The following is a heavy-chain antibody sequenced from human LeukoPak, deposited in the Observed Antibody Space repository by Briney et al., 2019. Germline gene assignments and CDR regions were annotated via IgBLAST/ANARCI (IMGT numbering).Heavy chain of an antibody. CDR2: ITSGSSYI. D-gene: IGHD1-26*01. V-gene: IGHV3-21*01. CDR3: AREGFSGSYYAYYYYYMDV. CDR1: GFTFSSYN. J-gene: IGHJ6*03. Sequence: GGSLRLSCAASGFTFSSYNMNWVRQAPGKGLEWVSSITSGSSYIYYADSVKGRFTISRDNAKNSLYLQMNSLRAEDTAVYYCAREGFSGSYYAYYYYYMDVWGKGTTVTISS.